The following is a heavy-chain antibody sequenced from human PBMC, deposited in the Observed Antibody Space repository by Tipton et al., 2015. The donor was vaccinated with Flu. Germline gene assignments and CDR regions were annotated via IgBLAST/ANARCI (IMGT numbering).Heavy chain of an antibody. J-gene: IGHJ5*02. CDR1: GDSVRSSNYY. Sequence: GLVKPSETLSLTCGVSGDSVRSSNYYWGWIRQPPGKGLEWIGNTFHSGNTYLNPSLKSRVTISIDTSKNQFSLNMRSVTAADMAVYYCARRDYSNYVSDPKNWFDPWGQGTLVTVSS. CDR3: ARRDYSNYVSDPKNWFDP. CDR2: TFHSGNT. D-gene: IGHD4-11*01. V-gene: IGHV4-39*07.